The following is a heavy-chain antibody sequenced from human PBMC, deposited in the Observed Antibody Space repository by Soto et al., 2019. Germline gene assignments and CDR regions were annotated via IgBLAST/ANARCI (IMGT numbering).Heavy chain of an antibody. V-gene: IGHV3-30*18. J-gene: IGHJ4*02. CDR3: AKDPTRGYNHGSYFHY. CDR1: GFVFGNYA. CDR2: ISSDGNK. Sequence: GGSLRLSCAASGFVFGNYAMHWVRQAPGKGLEWVAAISSDGNKYYGDSVKGRFTISRDNSKNTLLLQMNSLRPDDTSVYFCAKDPTRGYNHGSYFHYWGQGTLVTVSS. D-gene: IGHD5-12*01.